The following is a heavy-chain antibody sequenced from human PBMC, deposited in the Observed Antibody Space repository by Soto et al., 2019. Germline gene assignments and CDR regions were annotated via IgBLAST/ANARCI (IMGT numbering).Heavy chain of an antibody. CDR3: ALTLEWLTPADY. CDR1: GCTFTSYG. Sequence: ASVKVSCKASGCTFTSYGISWVRQAPGQGLEWMGWISAYNGNTNYAQKLQGRVTITTDTSTSTAYMELRSLRSDDTAVYYCALTLEWLTPADYWGQGTLVTVSS. J-gene: IGHJ4*02. V-gene: IGHV1-18*01. CDR2: ISAYNGNT. D-gene: IGHD3-3*01.